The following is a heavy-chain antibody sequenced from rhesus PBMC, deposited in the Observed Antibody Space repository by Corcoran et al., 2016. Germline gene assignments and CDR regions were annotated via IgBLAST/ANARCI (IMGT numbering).Heavy chain of an antibody. CDR3: ASDDYGSSYRN. J-gene: IGHJ4*01. CDR2: IGGRSGRH. CDR1: GYSISSGYG. V-gene: IGHV4-127*01. D-gene: IGHD4-29*01. Sequence: QVQLQESGPGLVKPSETLSLTCAVSGYSISSGYGWSWIRQPPGKGQGWIGYIGGRSGRHHYNPSIKRRVTMSKDTAKNQFSLKLSCVTAADTAVYYCASDDYGSSYRNWGQGVLVTVSS.